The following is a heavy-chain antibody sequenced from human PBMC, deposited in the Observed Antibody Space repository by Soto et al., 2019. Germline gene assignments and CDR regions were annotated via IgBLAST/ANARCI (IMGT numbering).Heavy chain of an antibody. CDR1: GGSISSGCYY. CDR2: IYYSGST. J-gene: IGHJ4*02. CDR3: ARSPSTMAKIDY. D-gene: IGHD3-10*01. V-gene: IGHV4-31*03. Sequence: QVQLQESGPGLVKPSQTLSLTCTVSGGSISSGCYYWSWIRQHPGKGLEWIGYIYYSGSTYYNPSLKSRVTISGDTAKNQFSLKLSSVTAADTAVYYCARSPSTMAKIDYWGQGTLVTVSS.